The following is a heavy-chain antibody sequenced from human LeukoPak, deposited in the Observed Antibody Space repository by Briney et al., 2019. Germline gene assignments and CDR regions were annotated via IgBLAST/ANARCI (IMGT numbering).Heavy chain of an antibody. CDR2: IYYSGST. V-gene: IGHV4-31*03. CDR1: LGSISSGGYY. J-gene: IGHJ6*04. D-gene: IGHD3-10*01. Sequence: SQTLSLTCTVSLGSISSGGYYCSWIRHHPGKGLEWIGYIYYSGSTYYNPSLKSRVTISVDTSKNQFSLKLSSVTAAETVVYYCARDLWFGELSYYGMDVWGKGATVTVSS. CDR3: ARDLWFGELSYYGMDV.